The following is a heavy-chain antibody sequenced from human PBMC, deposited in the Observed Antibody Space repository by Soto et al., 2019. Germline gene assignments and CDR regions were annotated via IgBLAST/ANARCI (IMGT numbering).Heavy chain of an antibody. J-gene: IGHJ4*02. D-gene: IGHD5-12*01. CDR3: AKSPRGEMATD. CDR1: GYTFINYH. CDR2: INTYNGMT. V-gene: IGHV1-18*01. Sequence: QVQLVQSGGEVKKPGPSVTVSCKASGYTFINYHITSVRQAPGQGLEWMAWINTYNGMTDYAQRFQGRVTMTRDTSTSTAYMELRNPGSDDTAVYFCAKSPRGEMATDWGQGTLVTVSS.